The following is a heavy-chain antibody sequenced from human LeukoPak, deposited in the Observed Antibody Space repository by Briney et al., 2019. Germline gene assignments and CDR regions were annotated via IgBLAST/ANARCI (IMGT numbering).Heavy chain of an antibody. Sequence: GGSLRLSCAASGFTFSSYAMSWVRQAPGKGLEWVSGISSNGASTYYVDSVKGRFTISRDNSKNTLYLQMNSLRAEDTAVYYCAKEFCSSTSCYCDYWGQGTLVTVSS. D-gene: IGHD2-2*01. CDR2: ISSNGAST. CDR1: GFTFSSYA. J-gene: IGHJ4*02. CDR3: AKEFCSSTSCYCDY. V-gene: IGHV3-23*01.